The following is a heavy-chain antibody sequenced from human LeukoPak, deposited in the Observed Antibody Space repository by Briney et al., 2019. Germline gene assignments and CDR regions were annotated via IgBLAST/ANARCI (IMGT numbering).Heavy chain of an antibody. CDR3: ARTRYSGSYYPPYYFDY. J-gene: IGHJ4*02. Sequence: KPGASVKDSCKASGYTFTSYDIQWVRQATGQGLEWMGCMNPNSGNTGYAQKFQGRVTITKNTSIGTAYMELSSLRSEDTAVYYCARTRYSGSYYPPYYFDYWGQGTPVTVSS. V-gene: IGHV1-8*03. D-gene: IGHD1-26*01. CDR2: MNPNSGNT. CDR1: GYTFTSYD.